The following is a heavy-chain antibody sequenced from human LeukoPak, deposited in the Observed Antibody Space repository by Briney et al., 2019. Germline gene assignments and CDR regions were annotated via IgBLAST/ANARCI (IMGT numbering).Heavy chain of an antibody. CDR3: ARLIARIAAAGKNWFDP. CDR2: VNHSGST. Sequence: SETLSLTCAVYGGSFSGYYWSWIRQPPGKGLEWIGEVNHSGSTNYNPSLKSRVTISVDTSKNQFSLKLSSVTAADTAVYYCARLIARIAAAGKNWFDPWGQGTLVTGSS. D-gene: IGHD6-13*01. CDR1: GGSFSGYY. V-gene: IGHV4-34*01. J-gene: IGHJ5*02.